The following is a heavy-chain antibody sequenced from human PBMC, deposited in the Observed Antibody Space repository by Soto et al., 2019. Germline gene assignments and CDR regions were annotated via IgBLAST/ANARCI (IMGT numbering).Heavy chain of an antibody. D-gene: IGHD1-26*01. CDR1: GFTFSDNY. CDR3: AREWSRFEY. Sequence: QVPLVESGGGLVKPGGSLRLSCEASGFTFSDNYMTWIRQAPGKGLEYVSHISSSGDSIYYADSVKGRFTTSRDNAKNSLYLQMNSLRAEDTAVYYCAREWSRFEYWGQGTLVTVSS. V-gene: IGHV3-11*01. J-gene: IGHJ4*02. CDR2: ISSSGDSI.